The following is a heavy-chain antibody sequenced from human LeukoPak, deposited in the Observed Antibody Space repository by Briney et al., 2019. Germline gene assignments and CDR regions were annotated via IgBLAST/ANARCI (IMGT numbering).Heavy chain of an antibody. CDR3: AREMRVCTSISCPSYYFDY. Sequence: SETLSLTCTVSGGSISSGDHYWSWIRQPPGKGLEWIGYIYYSGGTYYNPSLKSRVTISVDTSKNQFSLKLSSVTAADTAVYYCAREMRVCTSISCPSYYFDYWGQGTLVTVSS. CDR2: IYYSGGT. CDR1: GGSISSGDHY. V-gene: IGHV4-30-4*01. D-gene: IGHD2-2*01. J-gene: IGHJ4*02.